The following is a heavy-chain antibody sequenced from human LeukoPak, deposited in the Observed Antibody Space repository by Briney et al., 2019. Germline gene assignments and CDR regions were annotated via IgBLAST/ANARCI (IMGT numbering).Heavy chain of an antibody. V-gene: IGHV1-2*02. CDR3: ARDHGRSSSAWPAGY. CDR2: INPDSGGA. CDR1: GYTFTDYY. J-gene: IGHJ4*02. Sequence: ASVNVSCKASGYTFTDYYLHWVRQAPGQELEWMGWINPDSGGANYAQKFQGRVTMSGDTSIGTAYMELSSLRSDDTAVYYCARDHGRSSSAWPAGYWGQGTLLTVSS. D-gene: IGHD6-19*01.